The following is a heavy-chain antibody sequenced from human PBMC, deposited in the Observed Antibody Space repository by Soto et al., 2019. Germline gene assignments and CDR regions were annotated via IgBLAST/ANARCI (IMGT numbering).Heavy chain of an antibody. Sequence: SETLSLTCTVSGGSISPFYWSWVRQPPGKGLEWIGYLYYSGNTNYNPSLKSRVTISVDASKNQVSLKLTSVTAADTAVYYCARVGGVAARTFDYWGQGTVVTVSS. D-gene: IGHD2-15*01. CDR1: GGSISPFY. CDR2: LYYSGNT. V-gene: IGHV4-59*01. CDR3: ARVGGVAARTFDY. J-gene: IGHJ4*02.